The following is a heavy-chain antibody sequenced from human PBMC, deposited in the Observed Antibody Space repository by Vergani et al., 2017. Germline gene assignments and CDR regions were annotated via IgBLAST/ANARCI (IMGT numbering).Heavy chain of an antibody. J-gene: IGHJ4*01. CDR2: INPNSGGT. V-gene: IGHV1-2*02. CDR1: GYTFTGYY. D-gene: IGHD3-10*01. CDR3: ARDRNSFTTGYGSGRRSHFDY. Sequence: QVQLVQSGAEVKKPGASVKVSCKASGYTFTGYYMHWVRQAPGQGLEWMGWINPNSGGTNYAQKFQGRVTMTRDTSISTAYMELSRLRSDDTAVYYCARDRNSFTTGYGSGRRSHFDYWGQEPWSPSPQ.